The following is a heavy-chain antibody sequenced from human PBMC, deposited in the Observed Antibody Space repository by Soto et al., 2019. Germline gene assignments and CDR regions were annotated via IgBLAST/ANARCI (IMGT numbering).Heavy chain of an antibody. CDR2: IYYSGST. D-gene: IGHD3-3*01. CDR3: ASTALTYDFWSGYYTPQGYYYYYMDV. V-gene: IGHV4-31*03. CDR1: GGSISSGGYY. J-gene: IGHJ6*03. Sequence: SETLSLTCTVSGGSISSGGYYWSWIRQHPGKGLEWIGYIYYSGSTYYNPSLKSRVTISVDTSKNQFSLKLSSVTAADTAVYYCASTALTYDFWSGYYTPQGYYYYYMDVWGKGTTVTVSS.